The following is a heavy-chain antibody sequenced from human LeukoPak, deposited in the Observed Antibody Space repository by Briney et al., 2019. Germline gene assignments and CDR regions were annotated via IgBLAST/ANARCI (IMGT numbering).Heavy chain of an antibody. V-gene: IGHV3-30-3*01. CDR1: GFAFSNA. D-gene: IGHD6-13*01. Sequence: PGGSLRLSCAASGFAFSNAMHWVRQGPGNGLEWVALVSYDGGSKYYADSVKGRITISRDNSKNTLHLQMNSLRTEDTAVYYCARVKGGIAAAGNYFDYWGQGTLVTVSS. CDR3: ARVKGGIAAAGNYFDY. CDR2: VSYDGGSK. J-gene: IGHJ4*02.